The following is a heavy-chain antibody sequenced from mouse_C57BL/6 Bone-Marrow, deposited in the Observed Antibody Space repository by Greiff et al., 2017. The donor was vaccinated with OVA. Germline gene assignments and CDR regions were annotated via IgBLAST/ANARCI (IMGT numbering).Heavy chain of an antibody. V-gene: IGHV1-18*01. Sequence: VQLQQSGPELVKPGASVKIPCKASGYTFTDYNMDWVKQSHGKSLEWIGDINPNNGGTIYNQKFKGKATLTVDKSSSTAYMELRSLTSEDTAVYDLARRYYGSSYAWFAYWGQGTLVTVSA. D-gene: IGHD1-1*01. CDR1: GYTFTDYN. CDR2: INPNNGGT. J-gene: IGHJ3*01. CDR3: ARRYYGSSYAWFAY.